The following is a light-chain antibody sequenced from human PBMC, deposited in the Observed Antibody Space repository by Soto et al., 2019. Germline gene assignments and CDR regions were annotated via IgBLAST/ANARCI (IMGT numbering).Light chain of an antibody. CDR3: SSYTSSSTLGV. Sequence: QSALTQPPSVSGSPGQSVTISCTGTSSDVGSYNRVSWYQQSPGTAPKLMIYEVSNRPSGVPDRFSGSKSGNTASLTISGLQAEDEADYYCSSYTSSSTLGVFGTGTKVPVL. V-gene: IGLV2-18*02. CDR2: EVS. CDR1: SSDVGSYNR. J-gene: IGLJ1*01.